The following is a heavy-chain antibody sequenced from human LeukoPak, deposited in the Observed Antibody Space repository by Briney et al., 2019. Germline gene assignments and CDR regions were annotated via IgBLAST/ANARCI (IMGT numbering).Heavy chain of an antibody. CDR2: INHSGST. CDR1: GGSISSSSYY. Sequence: SETLSLTCTVSGGSISSSSYYWSWIRQPPGKGLEWIGEINHSGSTNYNPSLKSRVTISVDTSKNQFYLKLSSVTAADTAVYYCARRSGWYMKYWGQGTLVTVSS. CDR3: ARRSGWYMKY. D-gene: IGHD6-19*01. J-gene: IGHJ4*02. V-gene: IGHV4-39*07.